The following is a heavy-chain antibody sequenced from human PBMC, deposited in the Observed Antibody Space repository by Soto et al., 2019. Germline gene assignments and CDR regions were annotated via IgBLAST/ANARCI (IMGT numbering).Heavy chain of an antibody. D-gene: IGHD3-3*01. CDR1: GFTFSNYA. CDR3: AKCYEFFGVVSHYYMDV. Sequence: PGGSLRLSCAASGFTFSNYAMSWVRQAPGKGLEWVSTMSGNGGSTYYADSVKRRFTISRDNSKNSLYLQMNSLRAEDTAVYYCAKCYEFFGVVSHYYMDVWGKGTTVTVSS. J-gene: IGHJ6*03. CDR2: MSGNGGST. V-gene: IGHV3-23*01.